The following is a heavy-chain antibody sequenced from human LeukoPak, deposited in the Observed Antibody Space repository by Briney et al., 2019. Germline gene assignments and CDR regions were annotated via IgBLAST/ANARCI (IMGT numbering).Heavy chain of an antibody. V-gene: IGHV3-33*01. CDR2: IWYDGSNK. Sequence: GGSLRLSCAASGFTFRSYGMHWVRQAPGKGLEWVAVIWYDGSNKYYADSVKGRFTISRDNSKNTLYLQMNSLRAEDTAVYYCARDGGVGGSYFEGAFDIWGQGTMVTVSS. CDR3: ARDGGVGGSYFEGAFDI. J-gene: IGHJ3*02. CDR1: GFTFRSYG. D-gene: IGHD1-26*01.